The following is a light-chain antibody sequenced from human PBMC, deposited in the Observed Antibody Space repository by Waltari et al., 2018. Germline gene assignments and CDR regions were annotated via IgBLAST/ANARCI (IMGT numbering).Light chain of an antibody. CDR3: QQYHSYSLT. V-gene: IGKV1-5*03. CDR1: QSFSSW. Sequence: IKMTQSPPPMSASVGDRVTITCRASQSFSSWLAWYQQKPGKAPKLLIYKASTLESGVPARFSGSGSGTEFTLTISSLQPDDFATYYCQQYHSYSLTFGGGTKVEIK. CDR2: KAS. J-gene: IGKJ4*01.